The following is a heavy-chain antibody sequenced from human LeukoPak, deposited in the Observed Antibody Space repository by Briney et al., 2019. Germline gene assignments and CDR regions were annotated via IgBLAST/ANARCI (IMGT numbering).Heavy chain of an antibody. CDR3: ARGGLVTPSDYYYYYMDV. J-gene: IGHJ6*03. Sequence: SETLSLTCTISGGSVSDYYWSWIRQSPGEGLEWIGYIYHTGSTSYSPSLKSRVTISADTSQNQFSLKLSSVTAADTAVYYCARGGLVTPSDYYYYYMDVWGKGTTVTVSS. CDR1: GGSVSDYY. D-gene: IGHD5-18*01. CDR2: IYHTGST. V-gene: IGHV4-59*02.